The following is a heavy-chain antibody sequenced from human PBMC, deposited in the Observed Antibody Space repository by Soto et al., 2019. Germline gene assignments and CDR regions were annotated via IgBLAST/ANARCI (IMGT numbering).Heavy chain of an antibody. D-gene: IGHD5-18*01. CDR1: GFTFSSYG. CDR2: IWSDGSNK. CDR3: ARDRSYGLGVFDY. Sequence: QVQLVESGGGVVQPGRSLRLSCAASGFTFSSYGMHWVRQAPGKGLEWVAVIWSDGSNKYYADSVKGRFTVSRDNSKNTLYLQMNSLRDEDTAVYYCARDRSYGLGVFDYWGQGTLVTVSS. V-gene: IGHV3-33*01. J-gene: IGHJ4*02.